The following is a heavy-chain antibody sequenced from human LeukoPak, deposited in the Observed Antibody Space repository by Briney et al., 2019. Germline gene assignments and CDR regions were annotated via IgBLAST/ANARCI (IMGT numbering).Heavy chain of an antibody. Sequence: SETLSLTCTVSGDSISSSYWSWIRQPSGKGLEWIGYVYYTGSSYYNPSLKSRATTSIDMSKNQSSLKLTSMTAADTAVYYCAGYGSGSYYKAFDFWGQGILVTVSS. CDR3: AGYGSGSYYKAFDF. V-gene: IGHV4-59*01. J-gene: IGHJ4*02. D-gene: IGHD3-10*01. CDR2: VYYTGSS. CDR1: GDSISSSY.